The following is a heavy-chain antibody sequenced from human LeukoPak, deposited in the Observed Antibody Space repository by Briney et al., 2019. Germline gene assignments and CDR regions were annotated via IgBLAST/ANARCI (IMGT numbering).Heavy chain of an antibody. CDR2: IKSKSDGGTT. CDR3: ARVGERDKFALIEGRFDP. V-gene: IGHV3-15*01. Sequence: PGGSLRLSCVASGLTFSNAWMSWVRQAPGQGLEWVGRIKSKSDGGTTDYAAPVKGRFTISRDDSKNTVYLQMNSLKTEDTAVYYCARVGERDKFALIEGRFDPWGQGTLVTVSS. CDR1: GLTFSNAW. J-gene: IGHJ5*02. D-gene: IGHD2-21*01.